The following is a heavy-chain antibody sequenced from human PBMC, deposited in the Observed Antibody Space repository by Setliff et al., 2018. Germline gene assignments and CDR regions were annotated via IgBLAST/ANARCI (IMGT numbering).Heavy chain of an antibody. CDR3: ARRNGEKLDP. CDR1: GGSIRNTSYH. Sequence: SETLSLTCSVSGGSIRNTSYHWGWIRQPPGKGLEWIANIYYSGNTYYNPSLKSRVTISVDTSKNQFSLKLSSVTAADTAVYYCARRNGEKLDPWGQGTLVTVSS. V-gene: IGHV4-39*07. J-gene: IGHJ5*02. CDR2: IYYSGNT.